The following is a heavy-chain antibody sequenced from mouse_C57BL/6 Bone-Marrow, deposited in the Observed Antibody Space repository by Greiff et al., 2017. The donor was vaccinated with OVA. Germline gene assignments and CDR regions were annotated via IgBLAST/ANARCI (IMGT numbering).Heavy chain of an antibody. V-gene: IGHV1-61*01. CDR2: IYPSDSET. Sequence: QVQLQQPGAELVRPGSSVKLSCKASGYTFTSYWMDWVKQRPGQGLEWIGNIYPSDSETHYNQKFKDKATLTVDKSSSTAYMQLSSLTSEDSAVYYCASLLRPYAMDYRGQGTSVTVSS. CDR1: GYTFTSYW. CDR3: ASLLRPYAMDY. D-gene: IGHD1-1*01. J-gene: IGHJ4*01.